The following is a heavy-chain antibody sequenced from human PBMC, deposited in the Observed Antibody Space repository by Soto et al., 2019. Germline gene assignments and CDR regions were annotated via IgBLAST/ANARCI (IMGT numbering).Heavy chain of an antibody. CDR1: GFTFSGSA. D-gene: IGHD3-10*01. Sequence: EVQLVESGGGLVQPGGSLKLSCAASGFTFSGSAMHWVRQASGKGLEWVGRIRSKANSYATAYAASVKGRFTISRDDSKNTAYLQMNSLKTEDTAVYYCARDRQDMVRGVIMMGYFDYWGQGTLVTVSS. CDR3: ARDRQDMVRGVIMMGYFDY. J-gene: IGHJ4*02. CDR2: IRSKANSYAT. V-gene: IGHV3-73*02.